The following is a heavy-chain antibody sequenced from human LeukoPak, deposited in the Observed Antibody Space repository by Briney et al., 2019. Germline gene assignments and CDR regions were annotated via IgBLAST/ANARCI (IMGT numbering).Heavy chain of an antibody. V-gene: IGHV3-9*01. CDR2: ISWNSGSI. J-gene: IGHJ3*02. CDR3: AKDIDGVVRAFDI. D-gene: IGHD4-23*01. CDR1: GFTFDDYA. Sequence: SLRLSCAASGFTFDDYAMHWVRQAPGKGLEWVSGISWNSGSIGYADSVKGRFTISRDNAKNSLYLQMNSLRAEDTALYYCAKDIDGVVRAFDIWGQGTMVTVSS.